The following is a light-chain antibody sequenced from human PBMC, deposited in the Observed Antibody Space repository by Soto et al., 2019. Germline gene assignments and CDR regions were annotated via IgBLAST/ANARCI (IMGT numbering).Light chain of an antibody. J-gene: IGKJ1*01. CDR2: GAS. CDR1: QSFSSN. Sequence: EIVMTHSPATLSVSPGERATLSSRASQSFSSNLAWYQQKPGQAPRLLIYGASNRATGIPDRFSGSGSGTDFTLTISRLEPEDFAVYYCQQYGSSPRTFGQGTKVDIK. CDR3: QQYGSSPRT. V-gene: IGKV3-20*01.